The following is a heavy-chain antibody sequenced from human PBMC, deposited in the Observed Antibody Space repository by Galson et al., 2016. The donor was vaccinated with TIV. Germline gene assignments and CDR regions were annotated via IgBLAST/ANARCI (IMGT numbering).Heavy chain of an antibody. CDR2: IYPGDSDT. Sequence: QSGAEVKKPGESLKISCKASGYRFTNHWIGWVRQMPGKGLEWMGVIYPGDSDTRYSPSFQGQATISADKSSSTAHLQWSSLKASDTAMYYCARLEGYDDSASDYWGQGTLVTVSS. J-gene: IGHJ4*02. CDR1: GYRFTNHW. CDR3: ARLEGYDDSASDY. V-gene: IGHV5-51*01. D-gene: IGHD3-22*01.